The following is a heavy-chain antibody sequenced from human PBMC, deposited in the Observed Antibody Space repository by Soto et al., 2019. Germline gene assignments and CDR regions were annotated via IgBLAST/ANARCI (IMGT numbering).Heavy chain of an antibody. CDR1: GGSISSYY. CDR2: IYYSGST. D-gene: IGHD4-17*01. CDR3: ARGKYGDYYYYYYMDV. V-gene: IGHV4-59*01. J-gene: IGHJ6*03. Sequence: QVQLQESGPGLVKPSETLSLTCTVSGGSISSYYWSWIRQPPGKGLEWIGYIYYSGSTNYNPSLKSRVTISVDTSKNQFSLKLSSVTAADTAVYYCARGKYGDYYYYYYMDVWVKGTTVTVSS.